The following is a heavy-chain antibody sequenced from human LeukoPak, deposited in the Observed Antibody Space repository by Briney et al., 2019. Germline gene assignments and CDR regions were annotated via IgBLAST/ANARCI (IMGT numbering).Heavy chain of an antibody. Sequence: GGSLRLSCAASGFTFSSYGMHWVRQAPGKGLEWVAFIRYDGSNKYYADSVKGRFTISRDNSKNTLYLQMNSLRAEDTAVYYCAREWNDFWSGYYPDYWGQGTLVTVSS. CDR3: AREWNDFWSGYYPDY. CDR2: IRYDGSNK. CDR1: GFTFSSYG. J-gene: IGHJ4*02. V-gene: IGHV3-30*02. D-gene: IGHD3-3*01.